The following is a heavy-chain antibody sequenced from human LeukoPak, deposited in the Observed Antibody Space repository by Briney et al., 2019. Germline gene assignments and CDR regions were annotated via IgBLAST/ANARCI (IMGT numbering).Heavy chain of an antibody. CDR1: GFTFSSYE. D-gene: IGHD3-10*01. V-gene: IGHV3-48*03. CDR3: ARDPFYYYGSGSSDY. CDR2: ISSSGSTI. Sequence: PGGSLRLSCAASGFTFSSYEMNWVRQAPGKGLEWVSYISSSGSTIYYADSVKGRFTISRDNAKNSLYLQMNSLRAEDTAVYYCARDPFYYYGSGSSDYWGQGTLVTVSS. J-gene: IGHJ4*02.